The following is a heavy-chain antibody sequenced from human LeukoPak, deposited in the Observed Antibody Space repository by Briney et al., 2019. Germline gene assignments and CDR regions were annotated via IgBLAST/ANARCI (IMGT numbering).Heavy chain of an antibody. V-gene: IGHV3-48*04. CDR3: ARVHSGYDYRLGD. CDR1: GFTFSSYS. J-gene: IGHJ4*02. CDR2: ISSSSSTI. D-gene: IGHD5-12*01. Sequence: PGGSLRLSCAASGFTFSSYSMNWVRQAPGKGLEWVSYISSSSSTIYYADSVKGRFTISRDNAKNSLYLQMNSLRAEDTAVYYCARVHSGYDYRLGDWGQGTLVTVSS.